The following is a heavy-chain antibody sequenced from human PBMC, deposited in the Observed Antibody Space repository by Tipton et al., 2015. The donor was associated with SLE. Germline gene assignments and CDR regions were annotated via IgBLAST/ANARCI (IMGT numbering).Heavy chain of an antibody. J-gene: IGHJ3*02. CDR2: IYHSGST. CDR1: GGSISSSSYY. V-gene: IGHV4-39*07. Sequence: LRLSCTVSGGSISSSSYYWGWIRQPPGKGLEWIGSIYHSGSTYYNPSLKSRVTISVDTSKNQFSLKLSSVTAADPAVYYCARDHRAVWKSAFDIWGQGTMVTVSS. D-gene: IGHD1-1*01. CDR3: ARDHRAVWKSAFDI.